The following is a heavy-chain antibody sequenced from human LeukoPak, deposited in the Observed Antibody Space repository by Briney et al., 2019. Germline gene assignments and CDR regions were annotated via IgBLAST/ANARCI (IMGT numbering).Heavy chain of an antibody. CDR3: ARLESNMISFSFDY. CDR1: GGSISSSNW. Sequence: SETLSLTCAVSGGSISSSNWWSLVRQPPGKGLEWIGEIYHSGSTNYNPSLKSRVTISVDKSKNQFSLKLSSVTAADTAVYYCARLESNMISFSFDYWGQGTLVTVSS. V-gene: IGHV4-4*02. D-gene: IGHD3-16*02. CDR2: IYHSGST. J-gene: IGHJ4*02.